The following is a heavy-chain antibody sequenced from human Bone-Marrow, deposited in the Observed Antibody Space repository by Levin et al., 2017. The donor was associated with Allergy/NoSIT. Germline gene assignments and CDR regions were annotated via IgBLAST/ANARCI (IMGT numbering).Heavy chain of an antibody. CDR1: GFTFSSHD. CDR2: IGAGGAS. V-gene: IGHV3-13*01. CDR3: ARGRSDRWYYMDV. Sequence: GGSLRLSCAASGFTFSSHDMHWVRQGIGQGLEWVSAIGAGGASSYPDSVKGRFTISRENAKNSLYLQMNSLRVGDTAVYYCARGRSDRWYYMDVWGKGTTVTVSS. D-gene: IGHD3-22*01. J-gene: IGHJ6*03.